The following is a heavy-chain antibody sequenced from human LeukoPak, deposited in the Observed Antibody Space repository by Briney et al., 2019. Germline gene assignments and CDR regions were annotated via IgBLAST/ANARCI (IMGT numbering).Heavy chain of an antibody. Sequence: ASVKVSCKASGYTFTSYAMHWVRQAPGQGLEWMGWINAGNGNTKYSQKFQGRVTITRDTSASTAYMELSSLRSEDTAVYYCARDRSTHPKYSSSWDVYWFYPWGQGTLVTVSS. V-gene: IGHV1-3*01. J-gene: IGHJ5*02. D-gene: IGHD6-13*01. CDR1: GYTFTSYA. CDR2: INAGNGNT. CDR3: ARDRSTHPKYSSSWDVYWFYP.